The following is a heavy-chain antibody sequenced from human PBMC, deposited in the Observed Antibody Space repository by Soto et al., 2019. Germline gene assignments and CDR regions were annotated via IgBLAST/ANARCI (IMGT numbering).Heavy chain of an antibody. Sequence: SETLSLTCAVSGYSISSGYYWGWIRQPPGMGLEWIGSTSHSANTYYKTSLKSRVIISVDTSKNQFSLKLSSVTAADTAVYYCARKRSGSSRDGFDIWGQGTGVTVSS. D-gene: IGHD3-3*01. CDR3: ARKRSGSSRDGFDI. V-gene: IGHV4-38-2*01. CDR2: TSHSANT. CDR1: GYSISSGYY. J-gene: IGHJ3*02.